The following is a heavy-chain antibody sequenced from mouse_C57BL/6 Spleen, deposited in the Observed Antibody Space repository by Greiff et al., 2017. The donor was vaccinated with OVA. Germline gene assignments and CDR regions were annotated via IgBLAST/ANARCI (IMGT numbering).Heavy chain of an antibody. V-gene: IGHV7-3*01. CDR3: ARYIYGDLDY. CDR1: GFTFTDYY. CDR2: IRNKANGYTT. Sequence: EVKLVESGGGLVQPGGSLSLSCAASGFTFTDYYMSWVRQPPGKALEWLGFIRNKANGYTTEYSASVKGRFTISRDNSQIILYLQMNALRAEDSATYYCARYIYGDLDYWGQGTTLTVSS. D-gene: IGHD1-1*01. J-gene: IGHJ2*01.